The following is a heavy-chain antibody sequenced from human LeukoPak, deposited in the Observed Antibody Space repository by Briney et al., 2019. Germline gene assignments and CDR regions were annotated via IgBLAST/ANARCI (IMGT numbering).Heavy chain of an antibody. V-gene: IGHV3-30*03. J-gene: IGHJ4*02. CDR3: ARDSLSIAAEIDY. Sequence: GGSLRLSCAASGFTFSSYGMHWVRQAPGKGLEWVAVISYDGSNKYYADSVKGRFTISRDNSKNTLYLQMNSLRAEDTAVYYCARDSLSIAAEIDYWGQGTLVTVSS. CDR2: ISYDGSNK. D-gene: IGHD6-13*01. CDR1: GFTFSSYG.